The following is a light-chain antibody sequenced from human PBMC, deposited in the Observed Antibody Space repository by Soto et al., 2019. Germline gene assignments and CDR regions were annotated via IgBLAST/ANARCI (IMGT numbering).Light chain of an antibody. Sequence: QPVLTQPPSASGTPGQRVSISCSGSSSNIGDNYVYWHQQLPGTAPKLLIYTNNQRPSGVPDRFSGSKSGASASLAISGLRSEDEADYYCAAWDDSLVGWVFGGGTKLTVL. V-gene: IGLV1-47*02. CDR1: SSNIGDNY. J-gene: IGLJ3*02. CDR2: TNN. CDR3: AAWDDSLVGWV.